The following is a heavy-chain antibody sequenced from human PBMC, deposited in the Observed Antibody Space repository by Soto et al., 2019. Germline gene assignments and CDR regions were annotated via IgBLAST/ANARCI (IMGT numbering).Heavy chain of an antibody. CDR2: ISSSGGTI. D-gene: IGHD5-18*01. Sequence: GGSLRLSCAASQFTFSNFWMTWVRQAPGKGLEWVSYISSSGGTIYYADSVKGRFTISRDNAKNSLFLQMNSLRADDTAVYYCARASSPRDPWLDYWGQGTLVTVSS. CDR3: ARASSPRDPWLDY. V-gene: IGHV3-11*01. J-gene: IGHJ4*02. CDR1: QFTFSNFW.